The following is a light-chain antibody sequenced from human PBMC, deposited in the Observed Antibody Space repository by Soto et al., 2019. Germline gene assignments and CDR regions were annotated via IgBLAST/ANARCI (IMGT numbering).Light chain of an antibody. CDR2: MVS. J-gene: IGKJ1*01. Sequence: VMTQSPLSLPVALGQAASISCRSSQSLVHSNGNTYLNWFHQRPGRSPRRLIYMVSNRDSGVPDRFSGSGSGTDFTLKISRVESDDVGIYYCMQGLHWPRTFGQGTKVDIK. V-gene: IGKV2-30*02. CDR1: QSLVHSNGNTY. CDR3: MQGLHWPRT.